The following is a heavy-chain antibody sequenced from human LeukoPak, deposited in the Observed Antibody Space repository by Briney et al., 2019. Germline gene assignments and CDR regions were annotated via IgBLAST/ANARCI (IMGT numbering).Heavy chain of an antibody. D-gene: IGHD6-13*01. CDR2: IETKADNYAT. Sequence: GGSLRLPCAASGFTFSGSAIHWVRQASGKGLEWLGRIETKADNYATAYAASVKGRFTVSRDDSKNTAYLQLNSLKTEDTAVCYCTRLDYTNTWYGFDDWGQGTLVTVSS. CDR3: TRLDYTNTWYGFDD. CDR1: GFTFSGSA. J-gene: IGHJ4*02. V-gene: IGHV3-73*01.